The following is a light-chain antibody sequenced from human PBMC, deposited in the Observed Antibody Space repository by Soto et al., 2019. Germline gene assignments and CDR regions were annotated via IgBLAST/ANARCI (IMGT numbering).Light chain of an antibody. J-gene: IGKJ1*01. Sequence: DIQMTQSPSTLSASVGDRVTITCRASQSISTWLAWYQQKPGKAPKLLIYDASSLESGVPSRFSGSGSGTDFTLSISSLQPDDFATYYCQKYNNSRTVGQGTKVDSK. V-gene: IGKV1-5*01. CDR3: QKYNNSRT. CDR1: QSISTW. CDR2: DAS.